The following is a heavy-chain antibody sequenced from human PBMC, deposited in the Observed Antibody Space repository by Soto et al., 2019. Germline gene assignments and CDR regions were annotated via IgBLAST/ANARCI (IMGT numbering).Heavy chain of an antibody. CDR2: ISYEGSNK. CDR3: AKDAGEYCTNGVCYPFDY. J-gene: IGHJ4*02. Sequence: GGSLRLSCAASRFTFSTYGMHWVRQAPGKGLEWVAVISYEGSNKYYADSVKGRFTISRDNSKNTMYLQMNSLRVEDTAVYYCAKDAGEYCTNGVCYPFDYWGQGTLVTVSS. V-gene: IGHV3-30*18. D-gene: IGHD2-8*01. CDR1: RFTFSTYG.